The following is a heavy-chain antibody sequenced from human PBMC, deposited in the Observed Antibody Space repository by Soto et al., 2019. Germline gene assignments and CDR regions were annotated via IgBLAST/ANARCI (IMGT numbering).Heavy chain of an antibody. D-gene: IGHD6-6*01. CDR3: ARPIRRRSSGYYYYGMDV. J-gene: IGHJ6*02. V-gene: IGHV1-18*04. CDR1: GYTFTSYG. CDR2: ISAYNGNT. Sequence: QVQLVQSGAEVKKPGASVKVSCKASGYTFTSYGISWVRQAPGQGLAWMGWISAYNGNTNYAQKLQDRVSMTTDTSTSTAYMALRSLRSDDTAVYYCARPIRRRSSGYYYYGMDVWGQGTTVTVSS.